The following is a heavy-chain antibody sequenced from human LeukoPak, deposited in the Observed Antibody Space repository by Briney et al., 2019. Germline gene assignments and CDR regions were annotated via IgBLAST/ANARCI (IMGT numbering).Heavy chain of an antibody. V-gene: IGHV3-48*03. D-gene: IGHD6-13*01. J-gene: IGHJ4*02. CDR1: GFTFSSYE. CDR2: ISSSGSTI. Sequence: GGSLRLSCAASGFTFSSYEMNWVRQAPGKGLEWVSYISSSGSTIYYADSVKGRFTISRDNAKNSLYLQMNSLRAEDTAVYYCAKSGGKSIAAAAYFDYWGQGTLVTVSS. CDR3: AKSGGKSIAAAAYFDY.